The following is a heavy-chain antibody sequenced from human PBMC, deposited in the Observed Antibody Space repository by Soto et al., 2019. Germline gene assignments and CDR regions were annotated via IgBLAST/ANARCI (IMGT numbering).Heavy chain of an antibody. D-gene: IGHD2-2*01. V-gene: IGHV1-8*01. CDR1: GYTFTSYD. CDR3: AILLVVRLYYYYMDF. J-gene: IGHJ6*03. CDR2: MNPNSGNT. Sequence: GASVKVSCKASGYTFTSYDINWVRQATGQGLEWMGWMNPNSGNTGYAQKFQGRVTMTRNTSISTAYMELSSLRSEDTAVYYCAILLVVRLYYYYMDFWGTGITVNVFS.